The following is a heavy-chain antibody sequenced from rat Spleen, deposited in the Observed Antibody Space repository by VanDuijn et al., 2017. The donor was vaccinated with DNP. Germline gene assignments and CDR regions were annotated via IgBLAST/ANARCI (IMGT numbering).Heavy chain of an antibody. D-gene: IGHD1-10*01. CDR1: GFTFSDYN. Sequence: EVQLVESGGGLVQPGRSLKLSCVASGFTFSDYNMAWVRQAPKKGLEWVASISTGGGNTYYRDSVKGRFTISRDNAKNTQYLQMDSLRSEDTATYYCARKGAYNNYFDYWGQGVMVTVSS. CDR3: ARKGAYNNYFDY. V-gene: IGHV5S13*01. CDR2: ISTGGGNT. J-gene: IGHJ2*01.